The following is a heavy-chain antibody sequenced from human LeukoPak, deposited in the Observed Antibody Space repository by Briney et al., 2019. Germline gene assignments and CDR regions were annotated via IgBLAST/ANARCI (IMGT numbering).Heavy chain of an antibody. CDR2: IYYSGST. Sequence: SETLSLTCTVSGGSISSGGYYWSWIRQHPGKGLEWIGYIYYSGSTYYNPSLKSRVTISVDTAKNQFSLKVSSVTAADTAVYYCAREIHYYGSGSYDYWGQGTLVTVSS. CDR1: GGSISSGGYY. CDR3: AREIHYYGSGSYDY. D-gene: IGHD3-10*01. J-gene: IGHJ4*02. V-gene: IGHV4-31*03.